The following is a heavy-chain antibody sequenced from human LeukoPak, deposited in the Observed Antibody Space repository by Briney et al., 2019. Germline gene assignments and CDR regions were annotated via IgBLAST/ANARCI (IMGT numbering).Heavy chain of an antibody. V-gene: IGHV3-21*01. J-gene: IGHJ4*02. D-gene: IGHD6-19*01. CDR3: AKGSGPMRPYYFDY. CDR2: ISSSSSYI. CDR1: GFTFSSYS. Sequence: GGSLRLSCAASGFTFSSYSMNWVRQAPGKGLEWVSSISSSSSYIYYADSVKGRFTISRDNAKNSLYLQMNSLRAEDTAVYYCAKGSGPMRPYYFDYWGQGTLVAVSS.